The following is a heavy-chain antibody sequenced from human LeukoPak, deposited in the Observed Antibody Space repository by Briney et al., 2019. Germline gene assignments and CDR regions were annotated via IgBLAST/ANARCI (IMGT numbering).Heavy chain of an antibody. V-gene: IGHV4-59*08. CDR3: ARQPDYGDQIFDY. D-gene: IGHD4-17*01. J-gene: IGHJ4*02. CDR2: IHHSGNS. Sequence: SETLSLTCTVSGASVTDYYWSWIRQSPGKGLEWISYIHHSGNSDYNPSLRSRVTTSLDTSKNQFSLNLTSVTAADTAVYYCARQPDYGDQIFDYWGQGTLVTVSS. CDR1: GASVTDYY.